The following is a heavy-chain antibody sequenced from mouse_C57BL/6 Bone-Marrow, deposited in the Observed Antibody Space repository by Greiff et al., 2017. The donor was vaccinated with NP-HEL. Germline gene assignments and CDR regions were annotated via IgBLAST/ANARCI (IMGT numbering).Heavy chain of an antibody. CDR2: INPNNGGT. D-gene: IGHD4-1*02. Sequence: EVKLMESGPELVKPGASVKMSCKASGYTFTDYNMHWVKQSHGKSLEWIGYINPNNGGTSYNQKFKGKATLTVNKSSSTAYMELRSLTSEDSAVYYCARPTGTFFAYWGQGTLVTVSA. J-gene: IGHJ3*01. CDR1: GYTFTDYN. V-gene: IGHV1-22*01. CDR3: ARPTGTFFAY.